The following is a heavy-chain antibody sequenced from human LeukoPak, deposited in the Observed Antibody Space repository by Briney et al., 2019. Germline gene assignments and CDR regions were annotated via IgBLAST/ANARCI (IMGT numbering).Heavy chain of an antibody. Sequence: PSETLSLTCTVSGGSISSYYWSWILQPAGKGLEWIGRIYTSGSTNYNPSLKSRVTMSVDTSKNQFSLNLSSVTAADTAVYYCARDKKARRRPYGMDVWGQGTTVTVSS. CDR1: GGSISSYY. V-gene: IGHV4-4*07. J-gene: IGHJ6*02. CDR2: IYTSGST. CDR3: ARDKKARRRPYGMDV.